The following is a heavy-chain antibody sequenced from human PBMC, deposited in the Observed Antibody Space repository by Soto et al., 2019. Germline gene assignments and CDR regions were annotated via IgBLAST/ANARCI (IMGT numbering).Heavy chain of an antibody. V-gene: IGHV3-23*01. J-gene: IGHJ4*02. CDR1: GFTFGSYA. CDR3: AKHLSNGSPDY. Sequence: PGGSLRLSCAASGFTFGSYAVTWVRQAPGKGLEWVSGISGSGGSTYYADSVKGRFTISRDNSKNTLYLQMNSLRAEDTAVFYCAKHLSNGSPDYWGQGTLVTVSS. D-gene: IGHD2-15*01. CDR2: ISGSGGST.